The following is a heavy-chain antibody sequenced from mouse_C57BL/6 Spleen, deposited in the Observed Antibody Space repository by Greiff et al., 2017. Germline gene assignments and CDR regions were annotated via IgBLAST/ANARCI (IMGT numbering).Heavy chain of an antibody. V-gene: IGHV14-1*01. Sequence: EVQLQQSGAELVRPGASVKLSCTASGFNIKDYYMHWVKQRPEQGLEWIGRIDPEDGDTEYAPKFQGKATMTADTSSNTAYLQLSSLTSEDTAVYYCTTSYDANYYAMDYWGQGTSVTVSS. CDR3: TTSYDANYYAMDY. J-gene: IGHJ4*01. CDR1: GFNIKDYY. D-gene: IGHD2-12*01. CDR2: IDPEDGDT.